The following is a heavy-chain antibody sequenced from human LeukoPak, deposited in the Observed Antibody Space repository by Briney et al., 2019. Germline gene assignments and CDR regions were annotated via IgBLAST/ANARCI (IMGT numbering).Heavy chain of an antibody. J-gene: IGHJ6*03. CDR3: ARGESTFDWPFQVYMDV. CDR2: IIPIFGTA. Sequence: ASVKVSCKASGGTFSSYAISWVRQAPGQGLEWMGGIIPIFGTANYAQKFQDRVTITTDESTSTAYMELSSLRSEDTAVYYCARGESTFDWPFQVYMDVWGKGTTVTVSS. CDR1: GGTFSSYA. V-gene: IGHV1-69*05. D-gene: IGHD3-9*01.